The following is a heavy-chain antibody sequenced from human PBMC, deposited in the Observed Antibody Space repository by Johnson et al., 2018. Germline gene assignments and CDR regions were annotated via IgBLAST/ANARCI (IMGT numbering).Heavy chain of an antibody. J-gene: IGHJ6*02. Sequence: QVQLVQSGGGVVQPGGSXRLSCAASGFTFSTFGMHWVRQAPGKGLEWVAVILYDGSNKYYADSVTGRFTISRDKSKNMLYLQMNSLRAEDTAVYYCARRRPYSSSSNYFYYGMDVWGQGTTVTVSS. V-gene: IGHV3-30*03. CDR2: ILYDGSNK. CDR1: GFTFSTFG. CDR3: ARRRPYSSSSNYFYYGMDV. D-gene: IGHD6-6*01.